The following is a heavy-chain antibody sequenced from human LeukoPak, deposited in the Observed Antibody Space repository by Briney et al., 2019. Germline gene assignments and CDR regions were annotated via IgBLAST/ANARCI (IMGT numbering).Heavy chain of an antibody. V-gene: IGHV7-4-1*02. CDR1: GYTFTSYA. Sequence: ASVKVSCKASGYTFTSYAMNWVRQAPGQGLEWMGRINTNTGNPTYAQGFTGRFVFSLDTSVSTAYLQISSLKAEDTAVYYCARGRTPTPKYYDILTGYYLQMPGYWGQGTLVTVSS. CDR2: INTNTGNP. D-gene: IGHD3-9*01. CDR3: ARGRTPTPKYYDILTGYYLQMPGY. J-gene: IGHJ4*02.